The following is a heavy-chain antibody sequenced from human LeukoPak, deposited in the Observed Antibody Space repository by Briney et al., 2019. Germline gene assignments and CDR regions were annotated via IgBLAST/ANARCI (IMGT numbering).Heavy chain of an antibody. CDR3: ARESAQQLVGGAFDI. CDR2: INPNSGGT. D-gene: IGHD6-13*01. Sequence: GASVKVSCKASGYTFTGYYMHWVRQVPGQGLEWMGWINPNSGGTNYAQKFQGRVTMTRDTSISTAYMELSRLRSDDTAVYYCARESAQQLVGGAFDIWGQGTMVTVSS. J-gene: IGHJ3*02. V-gene: IGHV1-2*02. CDR1: GYTFTGYY.